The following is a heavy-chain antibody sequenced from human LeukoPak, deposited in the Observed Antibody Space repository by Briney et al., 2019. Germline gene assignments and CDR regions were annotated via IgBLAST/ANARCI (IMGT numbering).Heavy chain of an antibody. CDR2: ILYSGTTT. D-gene: IGHD1-1*01. CDR1: GGSISPYY. V-gene: IGHV4-59*01. CDR3: ARVGDWNDLVY. J-gene: IGHJ4*02. Sequence: PSETLSLACTVSGGSISPYYWSWIRQTPGKGLEWIGYILYSGTTTNYNPSLKSRVTISVDTSKNQFSLKLSSVTAADTAVYYCARVGDWNDLVYWGQGTLVTVSS.